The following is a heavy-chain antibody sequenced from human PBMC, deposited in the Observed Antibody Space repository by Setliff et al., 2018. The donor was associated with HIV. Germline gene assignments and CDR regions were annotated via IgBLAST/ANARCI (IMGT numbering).Heavy chain of an antibody. CDR3: ARWVVTAPYYFDY. CDR2: FDPQDGKT. Sequence: GASVKVSCKVYGYTLTEVSMHWVRQAPGKGLEWMGYFDPQDGKTSYAQKFQGRVTITADESTSTAYMELSSLRSEDTAVYYCARWVVTAPYYFDYWGQGTLVTVSS. D-gene: IGHD2-21*02. J-gene: IGHJ4*02. V-gene: IGHV1-24*01. CDR1: GYTLTEVS.